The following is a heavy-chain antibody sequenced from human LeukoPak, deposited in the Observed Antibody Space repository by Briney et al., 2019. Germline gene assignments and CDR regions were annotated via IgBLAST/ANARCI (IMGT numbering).Heavy chain of an antibody. CDR1: GFTFSSYG. J-gene: IGHJ4*02. CDR2: ISYDGSNK. Sequence: HPGGSLRLSCAASGFTFSSYGMHWVRQAPGKGLEWVAVISYDGSNKYYADSVKGRFTISRDNSKNTLYLQMNSLRAEDTAVYYCAKDTRRFGEFPAFDYWGQGTLVTVSS. CDR3: AKDTRRFGEFPAFDY. D-gene: IGHD3-10*01. V-gene: IGHV3-30*18.